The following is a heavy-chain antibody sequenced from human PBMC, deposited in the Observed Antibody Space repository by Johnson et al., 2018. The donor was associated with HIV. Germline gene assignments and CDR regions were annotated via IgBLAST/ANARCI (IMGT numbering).Heavy chain of an antibody. Sequence: VQLVESGGDLVQPGGSLRLSCGASGFSVSNNYMSWVRQAPGKGLEWVSVIYSGGNTYYADSVRGRFTISRDNSKNTLYLQIDNLRVEDTAIYYCARDGESQRLPLGDAFDVWGQGTLVTVSS. J-gene: IGHJ3*01. D-gene: IGHD6-25*01. CDR3: ARDGESQRLPLGDAFDV. CDR1: GFSVSNNY. CDR2: IYSGGNT. V-gene: IGHV3-66*01.